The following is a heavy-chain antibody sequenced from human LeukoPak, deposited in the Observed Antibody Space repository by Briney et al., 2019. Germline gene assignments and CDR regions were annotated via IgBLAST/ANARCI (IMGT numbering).Heavy chain of an antibody. V-gene: IGHV3-23*01. CDR3: AKESAVVVIAPTS. D-gene: IGHD2-21*01. CDR1: GFTFSSYG. CDR2: ITGGGDST. J-gene: IGHJ4*02. Sequence: GGSLRLSCAASGFTFSSYGMHWVRQAPGKGLEWVSAITGGGDSTYYADSVKGRFTISRDNSKNTLYLQMNSLRAEDTAVYYCAKESAVVVIAPTSWGQGTLVTVSS.